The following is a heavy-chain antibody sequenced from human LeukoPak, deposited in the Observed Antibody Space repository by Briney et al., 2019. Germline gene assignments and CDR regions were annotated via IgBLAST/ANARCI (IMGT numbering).Heavy chain of an antibody. J-gene: IGHJ3*02. CDR3: ARIGGYYDSGVYDSHGFDK. Sequence: ASVKVSCKTSGHPFIDYYLHWLRQAPGQRLGWMGWVNPHSGTTTYAQHFQGRVTMTRDTSTNTVHMELTSLRPDDTALYFCARIGGYYDSGVYDSHGFDKWGQGTMVIVSS. CDR1: GHPFIDYY. V-gene: IGHV1-2*02. D-gene: IGHD3-22*01. CDR2: VNPHSGTT.